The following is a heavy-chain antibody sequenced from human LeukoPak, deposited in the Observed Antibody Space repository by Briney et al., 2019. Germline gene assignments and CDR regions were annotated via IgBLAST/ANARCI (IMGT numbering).Heavy chain of an antibody. CDR2: INHRGST. V-gene: IGHV4-34*04. CDR3: AMCYDFWSGYPSYTNCFDP. J-gene: IGHJ5*02. CDR1: GGSFSGYY. D-gene: IGHD3-3*01. Sequence: SETLSLTCAVYGGSFSGYYWSWIREPPGKGLGWIGEINHRGSTNTNPSLKSPSPISGDTTKNQSSLKLSSVTAAAAAVYYCAMCYDFWSGYPSYTNCFDPCRQGTLVTVSS.